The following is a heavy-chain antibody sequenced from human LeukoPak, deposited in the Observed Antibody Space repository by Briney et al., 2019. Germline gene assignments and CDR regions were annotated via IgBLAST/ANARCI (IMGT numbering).Heavy chain of an antibody. J-gene: IGHJ6*02. D-gene: IGHD6-13*01. CDR3: AREWGSNWYYYYYGMDV. Sequence: ASVKVSCKASGYTFTSYDINWVRQATGQGLEWMGWMNPNSGNTGNAQQFQGRVTMTRNTSISTAYMELSSLRSEDTAVYYCAREWGSNWYYYYYGMDVWGQGTTVTVSS. CDR1: GYTFTSYD. V-gene: IGHV1-8*01. CDR2: MNPNSGNT.